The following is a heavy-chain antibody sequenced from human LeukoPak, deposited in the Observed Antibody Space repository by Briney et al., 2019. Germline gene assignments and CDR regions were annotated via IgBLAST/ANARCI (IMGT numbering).Heavy chain of an antibody. Sequence: SETLSLTCAVYGGSFSGYYWSWIRQPPGKGLEWIGEINHSGSTNYNPSLKSRVTISVDTSKSQFSLKLSSVTAADTAVYYCARSGVGEDGDYDYWGQGTLVTGPS. D-gene: IGHD4-17*01. CDR1: GGSFSGYY. J-gene: IGHJ4*02. V-gene: IGHV4-34*01. CDR3: ARSGVGEDGDYDY. CDR2: INHSGST.